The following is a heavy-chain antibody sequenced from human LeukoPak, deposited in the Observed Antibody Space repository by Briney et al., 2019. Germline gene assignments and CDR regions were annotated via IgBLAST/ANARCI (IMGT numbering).Heavy chain of an antibody. CDR2: ISYDGSNK. Sequence: GGSLRLSCAASGFTFSTYAMAWVRQAPGKGLEWVAVISYDGSNKYYADSVKGRFTISRDNSKNTLYLQMNSLRAEDTAVYYCAKNHYYDSSGYRDYYYYYMDVWGKGTTVTVSS. V-gene: IGHV3-30*18. D-gene: IGHD3-22*01. J-gene: IGHJ6*03. CDR3: AKNHYYDSSGYRDYYYYYMDV. CDR1: GFTFSTYA.